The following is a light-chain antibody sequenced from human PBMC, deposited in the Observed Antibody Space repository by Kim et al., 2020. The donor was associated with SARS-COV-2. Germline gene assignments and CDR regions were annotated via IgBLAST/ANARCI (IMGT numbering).Light chain of an antibody. CDR2: QAS. CDR3: KQYETYWT. J-gene: IGKJ1*01. Sequence: DIQMTQSPSTLSAFVGNRVTITCRASQSVDSWLAWYQQKPGKAPKLLIYQASKLASGVSSRFSGSGSGTDFTLTISNLQPDDSAIYYCKQYETYWTFGPGTKV. CDR1: QSVDSW. V-gene: IGKV1-5*03.